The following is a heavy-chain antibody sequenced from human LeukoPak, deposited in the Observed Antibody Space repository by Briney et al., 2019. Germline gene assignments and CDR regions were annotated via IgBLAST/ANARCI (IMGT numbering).Heavy chain of an antibody. V-gene: IGHV1-18*01. Sequence: ASVTVSCKASGYTFTSYGISWVRQAPGQGLEWMGWISAYNGNTNYAQKLQGRVTMTTDTSTSTAYMELRSLRSDDTAVYYCARSRYCSSTSCNDSDYWGQGTLVTVSS. CDR2: ISAYNGNT. D-gene: IGHD2-2*01. CDR3: ARSRYCSSTSCNDSDY. CDR1: GYTFTSYG. J-gene: IGHJ4*02.